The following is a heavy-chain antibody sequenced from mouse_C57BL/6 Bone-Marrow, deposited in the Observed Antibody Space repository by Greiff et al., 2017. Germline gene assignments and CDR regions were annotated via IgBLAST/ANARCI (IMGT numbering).Heavy chain of an antibody. V-gene: IGHV14-2*01. CDR1: GYTFTDYY. D-gene: IGHD2-1*01. Sequence: VQLQQSGAELVKPGASVKLSCTASGYTFTDYYMHWVKQRPEQGLEWIGRIDPEDGETNYAPKFQGKATITADTSSNTAYLQLSSLTSEDTAVYYCARESYGNYAGALDYWGQGTSVTVSA. CDR2: IDPEDGET. J-gene: IGHJ4*01. CDR3: ARESYGNYAGALDY.